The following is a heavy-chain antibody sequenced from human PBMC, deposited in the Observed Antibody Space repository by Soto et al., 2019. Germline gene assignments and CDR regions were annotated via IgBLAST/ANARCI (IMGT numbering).Heavy chain of an antibody. CDR3: AKDRGHLAVAAITGGGDFDK. V-gene: IGHV3-30*18. CDR2: ISYNGNNQ. J-gene: IGHJ3*02. Sequence: QIQLVESGGGVVQPGASQRLSCEASGFALSSYGMHWVRQAPGKGLEWVAVISYNGNNQYYADSVRGRFTISRDNSQSTLYLQMSSLRPEDTAVYFCAKDRGHLAVAAITGGGDFDKWGQGTMVTVSS. D-gene: IGHD6-19*01. CDR1: GFALSSYG.